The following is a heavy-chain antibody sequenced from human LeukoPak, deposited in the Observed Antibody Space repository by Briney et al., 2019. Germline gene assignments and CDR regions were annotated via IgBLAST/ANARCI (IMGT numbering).Heavy chain of an antibody. CDR2: IRYDGSNK. V-gene: IGHV3-30*02. J-gene: IGHJ1*01. CDR3: AKDAGVVVVAARYFQH. CDR1: GFTFSSYG. Sequence: PGGSLRLSCAASGFTFSSYGMHWVRQAPGKGLEWVAFIRYDGSNKYYADSVKGRFTISRDNSKNTLYLQMNSLRAGDTAVYYCAKDAGVVVVAARYFQHWGQGTLVTVSS. D-gene: IGHD2-15*01.